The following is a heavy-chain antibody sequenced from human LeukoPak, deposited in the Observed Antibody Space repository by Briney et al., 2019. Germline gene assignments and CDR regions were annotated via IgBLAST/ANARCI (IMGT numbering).Heavy chain of an antibody. CDR2: ISGSGGST. Sequence: GGSLRLSCAASGFTFSSYAMHWVRQAPGKGLEWVSAISGSGGSTYYADSVKGRFTISRDNSKNTLYLQMNSLRAEDTAVYYCAKWSSRLGTIAVAVDYWGQGTLVTVSS. D-gene: IGHD6-19*01. J-gene: IGHJ4*02. CDR1: GFTFSSYA. CDR3: AKWSSRLGTIAVAVDY. V-gene: IGHV3-23*01.